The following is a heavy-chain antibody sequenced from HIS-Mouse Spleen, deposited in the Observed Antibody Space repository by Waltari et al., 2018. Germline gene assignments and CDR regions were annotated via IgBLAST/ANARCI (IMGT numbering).Heavy chain of an antibody. Sequence: QLQLQESGPGLVKPSETLSLTCTVSGGSISSSSYYWGWIRQPPGKGLEWIGSIYYSGSNYYNRSLKSRVTISVDTSKNQFSLKLSSVTAADTAVYYCAREIPYSSSWYDWYFDLWGRGTLVTVSS. D-gene: IGHD6-13*01. CDR1: GGSISSSSYY. CDR3: AREIPYSSSWYDWYFDL. J-gene: IGHJ2*01. CDR2: IYYSGSN. V-gene: IGHV4-39*07.